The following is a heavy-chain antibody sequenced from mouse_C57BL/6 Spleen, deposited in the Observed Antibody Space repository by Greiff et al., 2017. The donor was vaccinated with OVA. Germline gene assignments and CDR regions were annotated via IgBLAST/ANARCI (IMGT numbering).Heavy chain of an antibody. J-gene: IGHJ2*01. CDR2: IDPNSGGT. Sequence: QVQLQQSGAELVKPGASVKLSCKASGYTFTSYWMHWVKQRPGRGLEWIGRIDPNSGGTKYNEKFKSKATLTVDKPSSTAYKQLSSLTSEDSAVYYCASQEGIYYDYDGGFDYWGQGTTLTVSS. D-gene: IGHD2-4*01. CDR1: GYTFTSYW. V-gene: IGHV1-72*01. CDR3: ASQEGIYYDYDGGFDY.